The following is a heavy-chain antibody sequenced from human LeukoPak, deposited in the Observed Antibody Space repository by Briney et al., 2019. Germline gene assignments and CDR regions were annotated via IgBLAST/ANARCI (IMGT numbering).Heavy chain of an antibody. Sequence: ASVKVSCKASGYTFTVNYIPWVRQAPGHGLEWMGWINPNSGGTNYAQKFQGRVTMPRDTSITTAYMELSGLRSDDTAIYYCARGKLAAPGRTGYNWFDPWGQGTLVTVSS. D-gene: IGHD6-13*01. J-gene: IGHJ5*02. CDR3: ARGKLAAPGRTGYNWFDP. CDR2: INPNSGGT. CDR1: GYTFTVNY. V-gene: IGHV1-2*02.